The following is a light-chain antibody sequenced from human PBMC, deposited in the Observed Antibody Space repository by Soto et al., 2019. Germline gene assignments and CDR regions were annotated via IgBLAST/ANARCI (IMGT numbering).Light chain of an antibody. J-gene: IGKJ4*01. CDR2: DAS. CDR1: QSVSSY. Sequence: EIVLTQSPATLSLSPGDRATLSCRASQSVSSYLAWYQQQPGQAPRLLIYDASNRATGIPARFSGSGSGTDFTLTISSLEPEDFAVYYCQQRSNWPLTFGGGTKVEIK. V-gene: IGKV3-11*01. CDR3: QQRSNWPLT.